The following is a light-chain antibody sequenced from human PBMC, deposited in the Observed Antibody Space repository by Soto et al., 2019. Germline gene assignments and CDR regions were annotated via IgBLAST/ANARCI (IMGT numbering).Light chain of an antibody. J-gene: IGLJ2*01. CDR3: AAWDDSLNGVV. CDR1: SSNIGINA. CDR2: SNS. Sequence: QSVLTQPPSASGTPGQRVTISCSGGSSNIGINAVNWYQQLPGTAPKLLLYSNSQRPSGVPDRFSGSKSGTSASLAISGLHSEDEADYYCAAWDDSLNGVVFGGVTKVTVL. V-gene: IGLV1-44*01.